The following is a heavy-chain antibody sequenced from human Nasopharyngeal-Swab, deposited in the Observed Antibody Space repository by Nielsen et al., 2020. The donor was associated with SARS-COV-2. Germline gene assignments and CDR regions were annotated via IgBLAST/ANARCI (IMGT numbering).Heavy chain of an antibody. CDR2: ISGSGGST. Sequence: GESLKISCAASGFTFSSYAMSWVRQAPGKGLEWVSAISGSGGSTYYADSVRGRLTISRDNSKNTLYLQMNSLRAEDTAVYYCAKPLAYCGGDCYWGDAFDIWGQGTMVTVSS. CDR1: GFTFSSYA. V-gene: IGHV3-23*01. CDR3: AKPLAYCGGDCYWGDAFDI. J-gene: IGHJ3*02. D-gene: IGHD2-21*01.